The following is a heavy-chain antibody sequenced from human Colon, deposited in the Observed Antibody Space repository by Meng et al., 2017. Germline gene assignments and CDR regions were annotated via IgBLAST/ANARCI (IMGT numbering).Heavy chain of an antibody. CDR2: IKPDGSEK. V-gene: IGHV3-7*01. J-gene: IGHJ4*02. Sequence: GGSLRLSCAASGFTFSSYWMSWVRQAPGKGLEWVANIKPDGSEKYNVDSVKGRFTISRDNAKNSLYLQMNTLRAEDTAVYYCARYYSSSRGGRMDYWGQGTLVTVPS. D-gene: IGHD6-6*01. CDR1: GFTFSSYW. CDR3: ARYYSSSRGGRMDY.